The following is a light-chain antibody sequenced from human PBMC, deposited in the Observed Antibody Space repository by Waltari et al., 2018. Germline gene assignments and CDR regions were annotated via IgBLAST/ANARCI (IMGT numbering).Light chain of an antibody. CDR2: YDR. CDR1: ISNIGTNG. CDR3: AFWDDSLNGVI. Sequence: QPMLTQPPSVSEAPRQTVTISCSGIISNIGTNGVSCYQQFPGKATNLLIYYDRVLPSGVADRFSASKSGTSASLAISGRQSDDEADYYCAFWDDSLNGVIFGGGTRLTVL. J-gene: IGLJ2*01. V-gene: IGLV1-36*01.